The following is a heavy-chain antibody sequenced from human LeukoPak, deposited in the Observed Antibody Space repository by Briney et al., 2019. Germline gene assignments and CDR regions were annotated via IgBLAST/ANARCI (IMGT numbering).Heavy chain of an antibody. CDR3: ARSQFDY. V-gene: IGHV3-74*01. CDR1: GLAFSSYW. J-gene: IGHJ4*02. Sequence: PGGSLRLSCAASGLAFSSYWMLWVRQAPGKGLVWVSRVNGDGSSTTYADSVKGRFTISRDNDKNILYLQMNSLRVEDTATYYCARSQFDYWGQGILVTVSS. CDR2: VNGDGSST.